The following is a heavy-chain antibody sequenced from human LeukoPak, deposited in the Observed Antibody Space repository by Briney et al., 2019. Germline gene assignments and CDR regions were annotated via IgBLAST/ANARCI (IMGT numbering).Heavy chain of an antibody. J-gene: IGHJ5*02. V-gene: IGHV1-46*04. D-gene: IGHD3-16*01. CDR1: GYTFTRYY. CDR2: INPSGGST. Sequence: GASVKVSFKAFGYTFTRYYMHWVRQAPGQGLEWMGIINPSGGSTSYAHKLQGRVTMTSDTSTSTVYMELSGVRSEDTAVYYCARNPEVFGNWFNPWGQGSLVTVSS. CDR3: ARNPEVFGNWFNP.